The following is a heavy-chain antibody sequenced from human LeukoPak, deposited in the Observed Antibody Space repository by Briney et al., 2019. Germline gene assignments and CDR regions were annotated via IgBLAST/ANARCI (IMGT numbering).Heavy chain of an antibody. J-gene: IGHJ4*02. D-gene: IGHD4-17*01. V-gene: IGHV3-9*01. Sequence: GGSLRLSCAASGFTFDDYAMHWVRQAPGKGLEWVSGISWNSGSIGYADSVKGRFTISRDNAKNSLYLQMSSLRAEDTALYYCAKSPYGDYRYYFDYWGQGTLVTVSS. CDR2: ISWNSGSI. CDR3: AKSPYGDYRYYFDY. CDR1: GFTFDDYA.